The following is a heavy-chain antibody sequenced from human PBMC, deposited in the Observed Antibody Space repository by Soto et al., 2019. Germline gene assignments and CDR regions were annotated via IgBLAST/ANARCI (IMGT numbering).Heavy chain of an antibody. CDR2: IYYSGST. V-gene: IGHV4-39*01. J-gene: IGHJ5*02. Sequence: KTSETRSLTCTVSGGSISSSSYYWGWIRQPPGKGLEWIGSIYYSGSTYYNPSLKSRVTISVDTSKNQFSLKLSSVTAADTAVYYCARHIAAAGGFDPWGQGTLVTVSS. CDR1: GGSISSSSYY. CDR3: ARHIAAAGGFDP. D-gene: IGHD6-13*01.